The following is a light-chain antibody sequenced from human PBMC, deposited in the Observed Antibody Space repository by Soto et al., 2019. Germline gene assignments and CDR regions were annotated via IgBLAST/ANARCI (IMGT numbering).Light chain of an antibody. J-gene: IGKJ4*01. CDR3: QQFNIWPHMLS. Sequence: IVVTQSPATLSVSPGERATLSCRASQGVGSNLAWYQQRPGQAPRLLIYDASTRATGIPDRFSGSGSGTEFPLTISSLQSEDFAVYYCQQFNIWPHMLSFGGGTKLEMK. CDR1: QGVGSN. V-gene: IGKV3-15*01. CDR2: DAS.